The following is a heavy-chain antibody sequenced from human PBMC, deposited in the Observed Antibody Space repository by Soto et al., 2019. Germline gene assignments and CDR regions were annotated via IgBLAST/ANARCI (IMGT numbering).Heavy chain of an antibody. J-gene: IGHJ6*02. D-gene: IGHD3-3*01. V-gene: IGHV1-18*04. Sequence: ASVKVSCKASGYSFTSNGISWVRQAPGQGLEWMGWISVFNGNTNYAPKLQGRVTMTTDTSTNTAYMELRSLRADDTALYYCARRRDFGMDVWGQGTTVTV. CDR2: ISVFNGNT. CDR1: GYSFTSNG. CDR3: ARRRDFGMDV.